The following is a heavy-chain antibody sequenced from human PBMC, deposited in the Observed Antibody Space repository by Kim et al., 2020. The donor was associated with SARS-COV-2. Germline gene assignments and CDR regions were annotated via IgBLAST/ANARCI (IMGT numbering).Heavy chain of an antibody. D-gene: IGHD3-10*01. V-gene: IGHV3-74*01. J-gene: IGHJ6*02. CDR2: INSDGSST. CDR3: ARLSMVRPFPHYYYYYGMDV. Sequence: GGSLRLSCAASGFTFSSYWMHWVRQAPGKGLVWVSRINSDGSSTSYADSVKGRFTISRDNAKNTLYLQMNSLRAEDTAVYYCARLSMVRPFPHYYYYYGMDVWGQGTTVTVSS. CDR1: GFTFSSYW.